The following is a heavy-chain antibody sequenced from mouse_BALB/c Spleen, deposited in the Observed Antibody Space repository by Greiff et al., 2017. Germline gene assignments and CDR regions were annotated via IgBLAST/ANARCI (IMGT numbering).Heavy chain of an antibody. J-gene: IGHJ4*01. Sequence: DVKLVESGGGLVKPGGSLKLSCAASGFTFSSYAMSWVRQTPEKRLEWVASISSGGSYTYYPDSVKGRFTISRDNAKNTLYLQMSSLRSEDTAMYYCASDYDDAMDYWGQGTSVTVSS. CDR3: ASDYDDAMDY. CDR1: GFTFSSYA. D-gene: IGHD2-4*01. CDR2: ISSGGSYT. V-gene: IGHV5-9-3*01.